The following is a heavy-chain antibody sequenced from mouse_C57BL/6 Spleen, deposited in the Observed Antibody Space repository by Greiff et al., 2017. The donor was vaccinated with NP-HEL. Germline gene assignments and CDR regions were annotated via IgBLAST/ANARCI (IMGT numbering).Heavy chain of an antibody. CDR1: GFSFTSSA. CDR2: IWTGGGT. J-gene: IGHJ4*01. CDR3: ARNHPGYYARDY. Sequence: QVPLQQSGPGLVAPSQSLSITCTVSGFSFTSSAISWVRQPPGKGLEWLGVIWTGGGTNYNSALKSRLSISKDNSKSQVFLKMNRLQTDDTARYYCARNHPGYYARDYWGQGTSVTVSS. V-gene: IGHV2-9-1*01.